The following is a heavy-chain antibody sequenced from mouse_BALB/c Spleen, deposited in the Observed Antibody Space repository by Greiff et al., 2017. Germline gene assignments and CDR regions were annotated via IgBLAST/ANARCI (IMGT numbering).Heavy chain of an antibody. CDR1: GFTFSSYA. Sequence: EVMLVESGGGLVKPGGSLKLSCAASGFTFSSYAMPWVRQTPEKRLEWVASISSGGSTYYPDSVKGRFTISRDKARNILYLQMSSLRSEDTAMYYCARKDDSWFAYWGQGTLVTVSA. V-gene: IGHV5-6-5*01. J-gene: IGHJ3*01. CDR2: ISSGGST. CDR3: ARKDDSWFAY. D-gene: IGHD2-4*01.